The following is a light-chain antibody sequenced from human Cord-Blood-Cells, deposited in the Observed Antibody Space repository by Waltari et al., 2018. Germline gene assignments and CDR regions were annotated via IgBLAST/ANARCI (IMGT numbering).Light chain of an antibody. CDR3: QQYYSTPWT. J-gene: IGKJ1*01. CDR1: QSVLYSSNNKNY. V-gene: IGKV4-1*01. Sequence: DIVMTQSPDSQAVSLGERATINCKSSQSVLYSSNNKNYLAWYQQKPGQPPKLLIYWASTRGSGVPDRFSGSGSGTDFTLTISSLQAEDVAVYYCQQYYSTPWTFGQGTKVEIK. CDR2: WAS.